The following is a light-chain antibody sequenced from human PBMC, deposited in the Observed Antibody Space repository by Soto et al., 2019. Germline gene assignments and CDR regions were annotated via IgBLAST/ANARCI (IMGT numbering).Light chain of an antibody. CDR3: QQLNSFPLT. CDR1: QGIYSW. V-gene: IGKV1-12*01. Sequence: DIQMTQSPSSVSASVGDRVTITCRASQGIYSWIAWYQQKPGRAPKLLIYAASSLQSGVPVSFSGSGSGTDFTLSINSLQPEDVATYYCQQLNSFPLTFGQGTRLEIK. J-gene: IGKJ5*01. CDR2: AAS.